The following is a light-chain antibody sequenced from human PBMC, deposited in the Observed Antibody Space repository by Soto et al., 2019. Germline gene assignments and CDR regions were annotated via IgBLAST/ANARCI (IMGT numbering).Light chain of an antibody. J-gene: IGKJ2*01. V-gene: IGKV3-15*01. CDR3: QQGHDWPLT. CDR2: SAS. Sequence: EIVMTQSPATRSVSPGERATLSCRSSQSISTEVAGYQQKPGQPPRRLIYSASTRATGVPARFTGSGSGSEFTLTIGGLQSEDFAVYYWQQGHDWPLTFGQGTRLEI. CDR1: QSISTE.